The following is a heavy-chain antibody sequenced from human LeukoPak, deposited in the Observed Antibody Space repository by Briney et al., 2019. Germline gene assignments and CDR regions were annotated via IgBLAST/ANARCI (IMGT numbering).Heavy chain of an antibody. CDR3: ARADQNWGSFDY. CDR1: GGSFSGYY. D-gene: IGHD7-27*01. J-gene: IGHJ4*02. Sequence: SETLSLTCAVYGGSFSGYYWSWIRQPPGKGLEWIGEINHSGSTNYNLSLKSRVTISVDTSKNQFSLKLSSVTAADTAVYYCARADQNWGSFDYWGQGTLVTVSS. V-gene: IGHV4-34*01. CDR2: INHSGST.